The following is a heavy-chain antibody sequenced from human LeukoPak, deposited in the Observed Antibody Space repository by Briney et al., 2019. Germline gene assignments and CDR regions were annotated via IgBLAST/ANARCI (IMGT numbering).Heavy chain of an antibody. CDR3: ARRTYFYDSSGYYFDY. J-gene: IGHJ4*02. D-gene: IGHD3-22*01. CDR1: GGSISSYY. CDR2: IYYSGST. V-gene: IGHV4-59*01. Sequence: PSETLSLTCTVSGGSISSYYWSWIRQPPGKGLECIGYIYYSGSTNYNPSLKSRVTISVDTSKNQFSLKLSSVPAADTAVSYCARRTYFYDSSGYYFDYWGQGTLVTVSS.